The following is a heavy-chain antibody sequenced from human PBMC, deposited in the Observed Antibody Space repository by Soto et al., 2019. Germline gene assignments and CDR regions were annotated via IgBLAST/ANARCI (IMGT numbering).Heavy chain of an antibody. J-gene: IGHJ4*02. D-gene: IGHD5-12*01. Sequence: DVQLLESGGDLVQPGGSLRLSCAASGFTFSKYAMIWVRQAPGKGQEWVSGITGSGGTLEYAASVKGRFTISRDNSKNMLYLQMNSLRAEDTAMYYWEKDAVYGGGLLVVADWGQGTLVAVA. CDR1: GFTFSKYA. CDR3: EKDAVYGGGLLVVAD. CDR2: ITGSGGTL. V-gene: IGHV3-23*01.